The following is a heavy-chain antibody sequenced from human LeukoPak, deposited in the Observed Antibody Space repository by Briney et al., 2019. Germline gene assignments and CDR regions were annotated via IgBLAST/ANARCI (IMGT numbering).Heavy chain of an antibody. J-gene: IGHJ5*02. CDR1: AGSISTFY. Sequence: SETLSLTCTVSAGSISTFYWTWIRQPSGKGLEWIGRINYSGSTNYNPSLRGRVSMSVDRPKNQFSLPLNSVTAADTAVYYCAREGGDPRWLDPWGQGTLVTVSS. CDR2: INYSGST. V-gene: IGHV4-4*07. D-gene: IGHD6-25*01. CDR3: AREGGDPRWLDP.